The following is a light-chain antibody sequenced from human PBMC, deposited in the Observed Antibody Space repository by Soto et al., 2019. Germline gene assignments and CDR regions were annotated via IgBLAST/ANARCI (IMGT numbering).Light chain of an antibody. J-gene: IGKJ1*01. Sequence: DIQMTQSPSALSTSVGDRVTITCLASQSISSWLAWYQQKPGKAPKLLIYAESTLQSGVPSRFSGSGSGTDFTLTISSLEPEDFAVYYCRQRSSWPWTFGQGTKVDI. CDR1: QSISSW. V-gene: IGKV1-5*01. CDR2: AES. CDR3: RQRSSWPWT.